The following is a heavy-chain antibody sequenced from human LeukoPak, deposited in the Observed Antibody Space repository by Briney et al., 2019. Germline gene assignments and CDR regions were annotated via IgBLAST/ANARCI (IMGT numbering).Heavy chain of an antibody. V-gene: IGHV3-7*01. J-gene: IGHJ4*02. Sequence: GGSLRLSCAASGFTFSSYWMSWVRQAPGKGLEWVANIKQDGSEKYYVDSVKGRFTISRDNAKNSLYLQMNSLRAEDTAVYYCARSAITMVYYFDYWGQGTLVTVSS. D-gene: IGHD3-10*01. CDR3: ARSAITMVYYFDY. CDR2: IKQDGSEK. CDR1: GFTFSSYW.